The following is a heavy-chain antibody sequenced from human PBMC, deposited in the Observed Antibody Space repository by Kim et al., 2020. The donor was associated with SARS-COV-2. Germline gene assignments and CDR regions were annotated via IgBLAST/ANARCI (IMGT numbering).Heavy chain of an antibody. Sequence: GGSLRLSCAASGFTFSSYGMHWVRQAPGKGLEWVAVIWYDGSNKYYADSVKGRFTISRDNSKNTLYLQMNSLRAEDTAVYYCARGGRGHDSSSWYDYWGQGTLVIVSS. CDR1: GFTFSSYG. J-gene: IGHJ4*02. V-gene: IGHV3-33*01. D-gene: IGHD6-13*01. CDR2: IWYDGSNK. CDR3: ARGGRGHDSSSWYDY.